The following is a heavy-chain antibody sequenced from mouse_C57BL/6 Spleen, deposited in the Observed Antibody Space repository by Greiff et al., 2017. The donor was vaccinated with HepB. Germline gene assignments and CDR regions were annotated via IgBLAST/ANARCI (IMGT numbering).Heavy chain of an antibody. V-gene: IGHV1-82*01. Sequence: QVQLQQSGPELVKPGASVKISCKASGYAFSSSWMNWVKQRPGKGLEWIGRIYPGDGDTNYNGKFKGKATLTADKSSSTAYMQLSSLTSEDSAVYFCARRDKGFAYWGQGTLVTVSA. CDR2: IYPGDGDT. CDR1: GYAFSSSW. CDR3: ARRDKGFAY. J-gene: IGHJ3*01. D-gene: IGHD3-3*01.